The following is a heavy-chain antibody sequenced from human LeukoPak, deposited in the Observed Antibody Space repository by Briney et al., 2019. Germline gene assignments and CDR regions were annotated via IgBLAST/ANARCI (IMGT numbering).Heavy chain of an antibody. CDR3: AREQSGTRGWYTVDY. CDR2: IRPDGDRT. J-gene: IGHJ4*02. Sequence: GGSLRLSCAASGFAVSTYAITCVRQGPGKGLEWVSAIRPDGDRTYYANSVRGRFTISRDNSKDTEYLQINGLRVEDTAIYYCAREQSGTRGWYTVDYRGQGTLVTVSS. V-gene: IGHV3-23*01. D-gene: IGHD3-3*01. CDR1: GFAVSTYA.